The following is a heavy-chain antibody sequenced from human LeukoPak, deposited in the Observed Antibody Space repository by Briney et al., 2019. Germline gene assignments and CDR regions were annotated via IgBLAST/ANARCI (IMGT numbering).Heavy chain of an antibody. CDR1: GFTLNSYI. J-gene: IGHJ4*02. Sequence: GGSLRLSCEASGFTLNSYIMHWVRQAPGKGLEWVALISFDGRDKQYADSVKGRFTISKDNSKNTLYLQMNSLSGDDTSMYFCARAYGGLIDYWGQGTLVTVPS. D-gene: IGHD3-16*01. CDR3: ARAYGGLIDY. CDR2: ISFDGRDK. V-gene: IGHV3-30*04.